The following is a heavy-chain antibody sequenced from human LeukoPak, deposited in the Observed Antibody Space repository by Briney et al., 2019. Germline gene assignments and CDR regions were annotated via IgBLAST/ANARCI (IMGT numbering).Heavy chain of an antibody. V-gene: IGHV4-4*06. J-gene: IGHJ5*02. CDR3: ARGVLRYFDWVKEFDWFDP. D-gene: IGHD3-9*01. Sequence: SRVTMSVDTSKNQFSLKLSSVTAADTAVYYCARGVLRYFDWVKEFDWFDPWGQGTLVTVSS.